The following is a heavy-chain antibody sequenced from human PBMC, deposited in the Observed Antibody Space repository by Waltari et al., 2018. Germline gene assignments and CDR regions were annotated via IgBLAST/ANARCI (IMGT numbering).Heavy chain of an antibody. CDR3: ARQPLHSYGIRHFDY. CDR1: GYSFTRYW. D-gene: IGHD5-18*01. J-gene: IGHJ4*02. V-gene: IGHV5-51*01. CDR2: IYPGDSNT. Sequence: EVQLVQSGAELKKPGESLKISCEGSGYSFTRYWIGWVRQMHGKGLEWMGVIYPGDSNTRYSPSFQGQVTISVDNSITTAYLQWSSLKASDTAIYFCARQPLHSYGIRHFDYWGQGTPVTVS.